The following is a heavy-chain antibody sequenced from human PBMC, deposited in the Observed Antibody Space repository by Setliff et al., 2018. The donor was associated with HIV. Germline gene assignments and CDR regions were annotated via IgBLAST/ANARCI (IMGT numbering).Heavy chain of an antibody. V-gene: IGHV3-33*01. CDR3: AREEIIAWAYFDF. CDR2: IWFDGSNE. D-gene: IGHD2-21*01. Sequence: GGSLRLSCAASGFTFNMYGMHWVRQAPGKGLEWVAVIWFDGSNEAYADSVKGRFTISRDNSKKTLFLQMNSLRAEDTAVYYCAREEIIAWAYFDFWGQGTLVTVSS. J-gene: IGHJ4*02. CDR1: GFTFNMYG.